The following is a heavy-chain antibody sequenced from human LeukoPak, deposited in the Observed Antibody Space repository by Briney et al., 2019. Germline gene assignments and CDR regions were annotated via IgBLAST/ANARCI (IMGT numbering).Heavy chain of an antibody. V-gene: IGHV1-18*04. CDR3: ARDRRLSVDIAMAPFDY. J-gene: IGHJ4*02. CDR1: GYTFTIYG. D-gene: IGHD5-18*01. CDR2: VSTHTGDT. Sequence: ASVKVSCKASGYTFTIYGITWVRQAPGQGLEWMGWVSTHTGDTNYAQKLQARVTMTTDTSTSTAYMELTSLRSDDTAVYYCARDRRLSVDIAMAPFDYWGPGTLVTVSS.